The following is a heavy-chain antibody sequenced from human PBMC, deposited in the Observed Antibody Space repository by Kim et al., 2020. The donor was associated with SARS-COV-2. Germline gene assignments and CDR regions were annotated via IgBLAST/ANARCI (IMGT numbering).Heavy chain of an antibody. J-gene: IGHJ4*02. CDR1: GYTFTRYG. CDR2: ISAYNGNT. Sequence: ASMKVSCKASGYTFTRYGISWVRQAPGQGLEWMGWISAYNGNTNYAQKLQGRVTMTTDTFTSTAYMELRSLRSDDTAVYYCASAPLGRGYYYWAVDYWGQGTLVTVSS. CDR3: ASAPLGRGYYYWAVDY. D-gene: IGHD3-22*01. V-gene: IGHV1-18*04.